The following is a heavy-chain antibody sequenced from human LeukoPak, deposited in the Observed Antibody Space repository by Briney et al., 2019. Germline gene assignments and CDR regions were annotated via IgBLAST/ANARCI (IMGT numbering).Heavy chain of an antibody. CDR3: ARRLLGYCSGGSCYSGYFQH. Sequence: SETLSLTCAVYGGSFSGYFWSWIRQPPGKGLEWIGEINHSGSTNHNPSLKSRVTISVDTSKNQFSLKLSSVTAADTAVYYCARRLLGYCSGGSCYSGYFQHWGQGTLVTVSS. CDR2: INHSGST. D-gene: IGHD2-15*01. CDR1: GGSFSGYF. V-gene: IGHV4-34*01. J-gene: IGHJ1*01.